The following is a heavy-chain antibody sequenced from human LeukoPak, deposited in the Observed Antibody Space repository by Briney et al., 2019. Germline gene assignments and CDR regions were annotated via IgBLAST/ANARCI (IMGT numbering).Heavy chain of an antibody. Sequence: GGSLRLSCAASGFTFSHAWMSWVRQAPGKGLEWVGRIKSKTDGGTTDYAAPVKGRFTISRDDSKNTLFLQMNSLKAEDTGVYYCTVVNYGSGSYPLGYWGQGALVTVSS. CDR3: TVVNYGSGSYPLGY. J-gene: IGHJ4*02. CDR1: GFTFSHAW. D-gene: IGHD3-10*01. V-gene: IGHV3-15*01. CDR2: IKSKTDGGTT.